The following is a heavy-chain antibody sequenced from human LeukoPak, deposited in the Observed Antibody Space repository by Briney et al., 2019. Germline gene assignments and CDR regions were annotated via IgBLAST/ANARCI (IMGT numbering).Heavy chain of an antibody. Sequence: GGSLRLSCAASGFTFDDYAMHWVRQAPGKGLEWVSGISWNSGSIGYADSVKGRFTISRDNAKNSLYLQMNSLRAEDTALYYCAKDRAGVMARGPLDYWGQGTLVTVSS. V-gene: IGHV3-9*01. CDR2: ISWNSGSI. CDR3: AKDRAGVMARGPLDY. D-gene: IGHD3-10*01. CDR1: GFTFDDYA. J-gene: IGHJ4*02.